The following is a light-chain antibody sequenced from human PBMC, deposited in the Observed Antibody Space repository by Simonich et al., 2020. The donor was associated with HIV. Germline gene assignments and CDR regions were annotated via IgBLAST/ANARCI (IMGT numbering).Light chain of an antibody. J-gene: IGLJ3*02. V-gene: IGLV1-44*01. CDR2: RNN. CDR1: SSNIGSNT. CDR3: QSYDSSLSGWV. Sequence: QSVLTQPPSASGTPGQRVTISCSGSSSNIGSNTVNWYQQLPGTAPKLLIYRNNQRPSGVPDRFSGSKSGTSASRAITGLQAEDEADYYCQSYDSSLSGWVFGGGTKLTVL.